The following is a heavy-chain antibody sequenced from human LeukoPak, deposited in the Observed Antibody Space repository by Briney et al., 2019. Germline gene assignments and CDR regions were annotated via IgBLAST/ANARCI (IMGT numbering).Heavy chain of an antibody. J-gene: IGHJ4*02. Sequence: GGSLRLSCAASGFTFSSYEMNWVRQAPGKGLEWVSYISSSGSTIYYADSVKGRFTISRDNAENSLYLQMNSLRAEDTAVYYCARDIRHYDILTGYPDYWGQGTLVTVSS. V-gene: IGHV3-48*03. CDR3: ARDIRHYDILTGYPDY. D-gene: IGHD3-9*01. CDR1: GFTFSSYE. CDR2: ISSSGSTI.